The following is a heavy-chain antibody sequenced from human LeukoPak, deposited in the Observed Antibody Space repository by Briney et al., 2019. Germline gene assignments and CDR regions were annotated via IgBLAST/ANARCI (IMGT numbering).Heavy chain of an antibody. D-gene: IGHD1-26*01. Sequence: SETLSLTCTVSGGXISSYHCSWIRQPPGKGLEWIGNIYYSGITNYNPSLKSRVTISVDTSKNQFSLKLSSVTAADTAVYFCARDPLYRDMDVWGQGTTVTVSS. J-gene: IGHJ6*02. V-gene: IGHV4-59*01. CDR1: GGXISSYH. CDR3: ARDPLYRDMDV. CDR2: IYYSGIT.